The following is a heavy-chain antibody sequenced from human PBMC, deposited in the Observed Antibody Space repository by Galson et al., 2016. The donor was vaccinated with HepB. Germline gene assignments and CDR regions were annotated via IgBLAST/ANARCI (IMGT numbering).Heavy chain of an antibody. D-gene: IGHD3-16*01. CDR2: IRQDGSET. J-gene: IGHJ4*02. V-gene: IGHV3-7*01. Sequence: SLRLSCAASGFTFTDYWMGWVRLAPGKGLEFVANIRQDGSETSYVASVKGRFTISRDNAKDSLYLQMSSLRVHDTAVYYCAREGSGGFDHWGQGTLVTVSS. CDR3: AREGSGGFDH. CDR1: GFTFTDYW.